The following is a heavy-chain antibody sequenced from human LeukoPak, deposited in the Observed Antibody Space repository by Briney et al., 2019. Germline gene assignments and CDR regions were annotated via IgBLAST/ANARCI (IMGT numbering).Heavy chain of an antibody. Sequence: GGSLRLSCAASGFTFSSYGMHWVRQAPGKGLEWVAFIRYDGSNKYYADSVKGRFTISRDNFKNTLYLQMNSLRAEDTAVYYCAKEGTIFGVVIQHFDYWGQGTLVTVSS. CDR1: GFTFSSYG. D-gene: IGHD3-3*01. CDR3: AKEGTIFGVVIQHFDY. J-gene: IGHJ4*02. V-gene: IGHV3-30*02. CDR2: IRYDGSNK.